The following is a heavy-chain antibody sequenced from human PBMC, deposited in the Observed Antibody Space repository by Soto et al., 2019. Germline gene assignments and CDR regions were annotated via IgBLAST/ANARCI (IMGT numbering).Heavy chain of an antibody. CDR2: IIPIFGTT. CDR1: GGTFSGYA. Sequence: QVQLVQSGAEVKKPGSSVKVSCKASGGTFSGYAISWVRQAPGQGLEWMGGIIPIFGTTSYSQKFQGRLTIAADESTSTAYMQLSSLRSEDTAVYYCARDAKGVTTPLDYWGQGTLVTVSS. D-gene: IGHD2-21*02. J-gene: IGHJ4*02. V-gene: IGHV1-69*01. CDR3: ARDAKGVTTPLDY.